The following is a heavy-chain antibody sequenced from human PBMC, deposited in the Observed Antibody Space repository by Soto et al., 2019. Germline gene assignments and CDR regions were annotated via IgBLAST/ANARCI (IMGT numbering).Heavy chain of an antibody. CDR2: IYYSGST. D-gene: IGHD6-13*01. CDR1: GGSISSSSYY. Sequence: PSETLCLTCTVSGGSISSSSYYWGWIRQPPGKGLEWIGSIYYSGSTYYNPSLKSQVTISVDTSKNQFSLKLSSVTAADTAVYYCARHLLSSSWYDRWFDPWGQGTLVTVSS. J-gene: IGHJ5*02. CDR3: ARHLLSSSWYDRWFDP. V-gene: IGHV4-39*01.